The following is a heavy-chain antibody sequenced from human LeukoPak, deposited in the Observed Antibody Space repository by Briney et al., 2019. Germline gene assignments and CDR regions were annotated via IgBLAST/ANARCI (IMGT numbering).Heavy chain of an antibody. D-gene: IGHD1-1*01. J-gene: IGHJ4*02. Sequence: GGSLRLSCAASGFTFSSYSMNWVRQDPGKGLEWVAYISSSSSTIYYADSVKGRFTISRDNAKNSLYLQMNSLRAEDTAVYYCARDGKFLDYWGQGTLVTVSS. CDR3: ARDGKFLDY. CDR1: GFTFSSYS. CDR2: ISSSSSTI. V-gene: IGHV3-48*01.